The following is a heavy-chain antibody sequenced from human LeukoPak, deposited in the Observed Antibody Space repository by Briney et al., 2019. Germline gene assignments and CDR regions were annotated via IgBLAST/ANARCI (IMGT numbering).Heavy chain of an antibody. D-gene: IGHD4-17*01. J-gene: IGHJ4*02. CDR2: IKEDGSER. V-gene: IGHV3-7*01. CDR1: GFTFSSYY. Sequence: GGSLRLSCVASGFTFSSYYMSWVRQAPGKGLEWVANIKEDGSERYYVDSMKGRFTISRDNAKNSLYLQMNSLRAEDTAVFYCARDLYGDYFFDYWGQGTLVTVSS. CDR3: ARDLYGDYFFDY.